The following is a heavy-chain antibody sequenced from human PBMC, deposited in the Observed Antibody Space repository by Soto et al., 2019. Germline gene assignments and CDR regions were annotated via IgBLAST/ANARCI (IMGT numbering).Heavy chain of an antibody. Sequence: QVQLVQSGAEVKKPGASVKVSCKASGYTLTTFFMHWVRQAPGQGLEWMGGIIPIFGTANYAQKFQGRVTITADESTSTAYMELSSLRSEDTAVYYCARGGASPGGMDVWGQGTTVTVSS. CDR2: IIPIFGTA. V-gene: IGHV1-69*01. D-gene: IGHD3-10*01. J-gene: IGHJ6*02. CDR3: ARGGASPGGMDV. CDR1: GYTLTTFF.